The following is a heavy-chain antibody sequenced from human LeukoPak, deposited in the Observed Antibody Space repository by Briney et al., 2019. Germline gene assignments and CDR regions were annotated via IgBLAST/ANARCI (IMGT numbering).Heavy chain of an antibody. J-gene: IGHJ4*02. CDR3: AKDRYGDYPFDY. CDR1: GFTFDNYA. Sequence: GGSLRLSCVVSGFTFDNYAMNWVRQAPGKGLEWVSGISGRGGSTYYADSVKGRFTISRDNSKNTLYLQMYSLRAEDTAVYYCAKDRYGDYPFDYWGQGTLVAVSS. CDR2: ISGRGGST. V-gene: IGHV3-23*01. D-gene: IGHD4-17*01.